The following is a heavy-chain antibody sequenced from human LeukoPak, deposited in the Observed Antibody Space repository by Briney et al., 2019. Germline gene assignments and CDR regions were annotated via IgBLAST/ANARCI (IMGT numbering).Heavy chain of an antibody. CDR3: ARHSGAETDYYGMDV. D-gene: IGHD1-1*01. CDR2: IYYSGST. V-gene: IGHV4-31*03. J-gene: IGHJ6*02. CDR1: GGSISSGGYY. Sequence: SETLSLTCTVSGGSISSGGYYWSWIRQHPGKGLEWIGYIYYSGSTYYNPSLKSRVTISVDTSKNQFSLKLSSVTAADTAVYYCARHSGAETDYYGMDVWGQGTTVTVSS.